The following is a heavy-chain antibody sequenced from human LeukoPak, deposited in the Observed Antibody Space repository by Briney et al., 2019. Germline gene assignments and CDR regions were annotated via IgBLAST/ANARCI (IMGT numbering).Heavy chain of an antibody. V-gene: IGHV1-46*01. CDR1: GCTFTSYY. D-gene: IGHD6-6*01. CDR3: ARDLSSSSDYYYYYGMDV. CDR2: INPSGGST. J-gene: IGHJ6*02. Sequence: ASVKVSCKASGCTFTSYYMHWVRQAPGQGPEWMGIINPSGGSTSYAQKFQGRVTMTRDTSTSTVYMELSSLRSEDTAVYYCARDLSSSSDYYYYYGMDVWGQGTTVTVSS.